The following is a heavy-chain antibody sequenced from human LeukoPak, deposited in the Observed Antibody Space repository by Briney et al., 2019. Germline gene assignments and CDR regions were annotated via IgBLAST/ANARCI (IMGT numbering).Heavy chain of an antibody. D-gene: IGHD5-18*01. V-gene: IGHV3-30-3*01. J-gene: IGHJ4*02. Sequence: GSLRLSCAASGFTFISYAMHWVRQAPGKGLEGVAVISYDGSNKYYADSVKGRFTISRDNSKNTLYLQMNSLRAEDTAVYYCARDHRGYSYGSRPWFDYWGQGTLVTVSS. CDR2: ISYDGSNK. CDR1: GFTFISYA. CDR3: ARDHRGYSYGSRPWFDY.